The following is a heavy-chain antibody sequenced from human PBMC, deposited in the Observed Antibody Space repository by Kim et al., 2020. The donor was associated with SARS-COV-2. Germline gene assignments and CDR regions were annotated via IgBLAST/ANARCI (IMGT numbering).Heavy chain of an antibody. CDR2: SEGGPI. Sequence: SEGGPIHYAESVNGPSTISRDNARTSLSLQMNSLTPEDTAVYYCVREPASWGQGTLVTVSS. V-gene: IGHV3-11*01. J-gene: IGHJ5*02. CDR3: VREPAS.